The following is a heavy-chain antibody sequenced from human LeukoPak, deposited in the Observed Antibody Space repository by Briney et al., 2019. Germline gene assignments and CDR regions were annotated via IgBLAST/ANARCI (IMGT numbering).Heavy chain of an antibody. CDR1: GFTLSSYG. Sequence: PGGSLRLSSAASGFTLSSYGMHWVRHAPGKGLEWEAVIWYDGSKKYYADSVKGLFTISRDNSKNTLYLQMNRLRAEDTAVYYCARDFPPGYYYGSGSPRQLDYWGQGTLVTVSS. CDR2: IWYDGSKK. J-gene: IGHJ4*02. CDR3: ARDFPPGYYYGSGSPRQLDY. D-gene: IGHD3-10*01. V-gene: IGHV3-33*01.